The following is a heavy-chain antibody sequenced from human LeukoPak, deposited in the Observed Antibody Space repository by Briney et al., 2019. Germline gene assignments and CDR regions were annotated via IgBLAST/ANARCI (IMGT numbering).Heavy chain of an antibody. V-gene: IGHV1-69*04. CDR1: GGTFSSYA. Sequence: ASVKVSCKASGGTFSSYAISWVRQAPGQGLEWMGRINPILGIANYAQKFQGRVTITADKSTSTAYMELSSLRSEDTAVYYCARNYYGSGSYYTYNAFDIWGQGAMVTVSS. D-gene: IGHD3-10*01. J-gene: IGHJ3*02. CDR2: INPILGIA. CDR3: ARNYYGSGSYYTYNAFDI.